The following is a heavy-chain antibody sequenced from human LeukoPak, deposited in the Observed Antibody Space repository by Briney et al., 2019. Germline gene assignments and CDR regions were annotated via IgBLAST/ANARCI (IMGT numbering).Heavy chain of an antibody. CDR1: GYTFTSYG. D-gene: IGHD2-15*01. Sequence: ASVKVSCKASGYTFTSYGISWVRQAPGQGLEWMGWISAYNGNTNYAQKLQGRVTMTTDTSTSTAYMELRSLRSDDTAVYYCARVVVVAATPPIYYYYGMDVWGQGTTVTVSS. CDR3: ARVVVVAATPPIYYYYGMDV. V-gene: IGHV1-18*01. CDR2: ISAYNGNT. J-gene: IGHJ6*02.